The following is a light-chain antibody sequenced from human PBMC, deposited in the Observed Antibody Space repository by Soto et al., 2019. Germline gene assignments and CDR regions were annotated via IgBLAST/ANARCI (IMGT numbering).Light chain of an antibody. V-gene: IGKV3-20*01. J-gene: IGKJ2*01. CDR3: QQYGSSPNT. CDR1: QSVSSSY. Sequence: EIVLTQSPGTLSLSPGERATLSCRASQSVSSSYLAWYQQKPGQAPRLLIYGASSRATGLPERFSGSGSGTDFTLTISRLAPEDFAVYYCQQYGSSPNTFGQGTKLEIK. CDR2: GAS.